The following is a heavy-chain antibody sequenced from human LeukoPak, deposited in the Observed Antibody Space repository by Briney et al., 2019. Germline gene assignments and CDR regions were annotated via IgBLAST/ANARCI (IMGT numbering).Heavy chain of an antibody. CDR2: IKSKTDGGTT. Sequence: GGSLRLSCAASGFTFSNTWMSWVRQAPGKGLEWVGRIKSKTDGGTTDYAAPVKGRFTISRDDSKNTLYLQMNSLKTVDTAVYYCTTVFWSYYYDSSGYNVYWGQGTLVTVSS. D-gene: IGHD3-22*01. CDR3: TTVFWSYYYDSSGYNVY. J-gene: IGHJ4*02. CDR1: GFTFSNTW. V-gene: IGHV3-15*01.